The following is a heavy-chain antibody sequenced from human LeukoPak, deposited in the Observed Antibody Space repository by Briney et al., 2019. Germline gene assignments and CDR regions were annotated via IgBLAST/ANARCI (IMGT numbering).Heavy chain of an antibody. CDR2: IRYGGSNK. D-gene: IGHD3-3*01. V-gene: IGHV3-30*02. CDR3: AKDYHYDFWSGYYLGNYYFDY. CDR1: GFTFSSYG. Sequence: GGSLRLSCAASGFTFSSYGMHWVRQAPGKGLEWVAFIRYGGSNKYYADSVKGRFTISRDNSKNTLYLQMNSLRAEDTAVYYCAKDYHYDFWSGYYLGNYYFDYWGQGTLVTVSS. J-gene: IGHJ4*02.